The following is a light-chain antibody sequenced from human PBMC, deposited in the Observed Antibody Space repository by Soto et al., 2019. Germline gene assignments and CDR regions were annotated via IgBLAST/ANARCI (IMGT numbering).Light chain of an antibody. CDR2: GPS. V-gene: IGKV3-20*01. J-gene: IGKJ1*01. CDR1: QSVSSSY. CDR3: QQYSSSPGT. Sequence: EIVLTQSPGTLSLSPGERATLSCRASQSVSSSYLAWYQQQPGQAPRLLIYGPSIRATGIPDRFSGSGSGTDFTVTISRREPEDFAVYYCQQYSSSPGTFGQGTKVEI.